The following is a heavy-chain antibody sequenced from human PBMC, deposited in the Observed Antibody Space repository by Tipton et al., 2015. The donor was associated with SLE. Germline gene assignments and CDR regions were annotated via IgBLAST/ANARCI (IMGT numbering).Heavy chain of an antibody. CDR2: ISGYNSNI. Sequence: QVQLVQSGSELKKPGASVKVSCKASGYTFDAFGITWVRQAPGQGPEWMGWISGYNSNIDYAQKFQGRVTMTIDTSTTTAYMELRSLRSDDAAVYYCARDRGNGYFDLWGRGTLVSVSS. J-gene: IGHJ2*01. CDR1: GYTFDAFG. V-gene: IGHV1-18*01. D-gene: IGHD1-1*01. CDR3: ARDRGNGYFDL.